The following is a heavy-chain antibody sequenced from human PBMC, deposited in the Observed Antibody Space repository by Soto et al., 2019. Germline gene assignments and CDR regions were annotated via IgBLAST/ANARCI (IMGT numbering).Heavy chain of an antibody. D-gene: IGHD3-16*01. Sequence: EVQLVESGGGLGQPGGSLRLSCAASGFTFSSYEMNWVRQAPGKGLEWVSYISSSGSTIYYADSVKGRFTISRDNAKNALYLQMNTLRAEDTAVYYCASGGLPYNWFDPWGQGTLVTISS. J-gene: IGHJ5*02. CDR2: ISSSGSTI. CDR1: GFTFSSYE. CDR3: ASGGLPYNWFDP. V-gene: IGHV3-48*03.